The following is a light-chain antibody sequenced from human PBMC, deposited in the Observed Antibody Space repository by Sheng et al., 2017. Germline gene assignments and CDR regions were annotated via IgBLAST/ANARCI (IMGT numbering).Light chain of an antibody. CDR3: GTWDSSLTVWV. Sequence: QSVLTQPPSVSAAPGQKVTISCSGSSPNIGNNYVSWFQQLPGTAPKLLIYEDDKRPSGIPDRFSGSKSGTSATLGITGLQTGDEADYYCGTWDSSLTVWVFGGGTKLTVL. CDR2: EDD. V-gene: IGLV1-51*02. J-gene: IGLJ3*02. CDR1: SPNIGNNY.